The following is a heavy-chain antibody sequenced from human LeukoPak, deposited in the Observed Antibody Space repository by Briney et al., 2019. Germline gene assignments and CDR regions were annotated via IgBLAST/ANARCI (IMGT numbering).Heavy chain of an antibody. D-gene: IGHD6-25*01. Sequence: SETLSLTCTVSGGSISDSNYYWGWIRQPPGRGLEWIGNIYYSGSAYYSPSLKSRVTVSVDTSKNQFSLKLNSVTAADTAVYYCARQSTIAAARIDPWGQGALVTVSS. J-gene: IGHJ5*02. CDR3: ARQSTIAAARIDP. CDR1: GGSISDSNYY. CDR2: IYYSGSA. V-gene: IGHV4-39*01.